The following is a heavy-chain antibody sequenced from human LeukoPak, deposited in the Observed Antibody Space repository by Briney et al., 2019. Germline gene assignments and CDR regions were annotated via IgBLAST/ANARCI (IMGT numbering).Heavy chain of an antibody. J-gene: IGHJ5*02. CDR3: AKDLTSQQDGNWFDP. V-gene: IGHV3-33*06. D-gene: IGHD3-9*01. CDR1: GFTFSSYG. CDR2: IWYDGSNK. Sequence: PGGSLRLSCAASGFTFSSYGMHWVRQAPGKGLEWVAVIWYDGSNKYYADSVKGRFTISRDNSKNTLYLQINSLRAEDTAVYYCAKDLTSQQDGNWFDPWGQGTLVTVSS.